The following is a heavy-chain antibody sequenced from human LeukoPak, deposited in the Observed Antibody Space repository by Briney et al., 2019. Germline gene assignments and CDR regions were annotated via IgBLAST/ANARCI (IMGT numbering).Heavy chain of an antibody. V-gene: IGHV3-21*01. Sequence: GGSLRLSCAASGFTFSTYTMKWVRQAPGKGLEWVSSISHKSSYIYYADSVKGRFTISRDNAKNSLYLQMNSLRAEDTAVYYCARDLSSSSSYYYYYALDVWGQGTTVTVSS. J-gene: IGHJ6*02. CDR1: GFTFSTYT. CDR2: ISHKSSYI. CDR3: ARDLSSSSSYYYYYALDV. D-gene: IGHD6-6*01.